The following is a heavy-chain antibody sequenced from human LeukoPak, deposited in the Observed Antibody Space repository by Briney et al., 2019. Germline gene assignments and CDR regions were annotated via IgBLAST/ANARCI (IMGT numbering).Heavy chain of an antibody. CDR2: INQDGSAI. J-gene: IGHJ4*02. D-gene: IGHD2-8*02. CDR3: ATSSGAPGNM. CDR1: GVYW. Sequence: GGSLRLSCAVSGVYWMSWVRQAPGKGLEWVANINQDGSAIYYVDSVKGRFTISRDNAKNSLYLQMNSLRAEDTGVYYCATSSGAPGNMWDQGTLVTVSS. V-gene: IGHV3-7*01.